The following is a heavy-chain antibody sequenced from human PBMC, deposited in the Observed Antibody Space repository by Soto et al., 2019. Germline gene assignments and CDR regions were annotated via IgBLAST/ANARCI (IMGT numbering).Heavy chain of an antibody. V-gene: IGHV4-34*01. CDR2: IHHSGRT. D-gene: IGHD3-3*01. CDR1: GGSFDGCY. CDR3: ARGVDSWSGYLF. Sequence: PSETLSLTCALYGGSFDGCYWSWIRQSPGKGLEWIGEIHHSGRTKYNPSLKSRVSLSVDTSTKQFSLKLTSVTAADRGVYYCARGVDSWSGYLFWGQGTPVTVSS. J-gene: IGHJ4*02.